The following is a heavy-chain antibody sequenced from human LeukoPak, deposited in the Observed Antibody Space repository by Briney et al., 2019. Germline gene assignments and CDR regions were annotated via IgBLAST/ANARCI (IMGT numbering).Heavy chain of an antibody. D-gene: IGHD6-6*01. J-gene: IGHJ6*02. CDR1: GFTFSSYG. CDR2: ISYDGSNK. V-gene: IGHV3-30*18. Sequence: GGSLRLSCAASGFTFSSYGMHWVRQAPGKGLEWVAVISYDGSNKYYADSVKGRFTISRDNSKNTLYLQMNSLRAEDTAVYYCAKTSSSPDHYNYYGMDVWGQGTTVTVSS. CDR3: AKTSSSPDHYNYYGMDV.